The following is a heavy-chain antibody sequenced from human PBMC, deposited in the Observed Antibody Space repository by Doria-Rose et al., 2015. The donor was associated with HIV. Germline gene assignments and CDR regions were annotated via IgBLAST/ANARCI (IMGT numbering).Heavy chain of an antibody. V-gene: IGHV3-9*01. D-gene: IGHD3-3*01. J-gene: IGHJ6*03. CDR1: GFSFESYA. Sequence: VQLQESGGGLVQPGRSLRLSCVGSGFSFESYAMHWVRLAPGKGLEWVAGISWDSGAIGNADSVEVRFTISRDNAKKSVYLEMRSLRPEDTAFYYCARAPIIGPKYYFYMDVWGKGTSVTVSS. CDR3: ARAPIIGPKYYFYMDV. CDR2: ISWDSGAI.